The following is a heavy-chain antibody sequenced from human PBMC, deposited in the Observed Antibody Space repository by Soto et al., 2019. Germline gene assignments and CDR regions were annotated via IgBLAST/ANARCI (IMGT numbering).Heavy chain of an antibody. V-gene: IGHV3-23*01. J-gene: IGHJ4*02. D-gene: IGHD6-19*01. Sequence: GGSLRLSCESSGFTFSNYAMTLVRQAPGKGLEWVSSISGSGGSTYYADSVKGRFTISRDNSKNTLYLQMKSLRAEDTAVYYCAKNIGSAWYMYYDYWGQGTLVTVSS. CDR2: ISGSGGST. CDR1: GFTFSNYA. CDR3: AKNIGSAWYMYYDY.